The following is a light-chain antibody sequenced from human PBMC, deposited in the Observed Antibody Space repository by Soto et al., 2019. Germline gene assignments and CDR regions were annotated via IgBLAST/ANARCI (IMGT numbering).Light chain of an antibody. J-gene: IGKJ2*01. V-gene: IGKV1-5*03. Sequence: DIQMTQSPSNLSASVGDRVTITCRASQSISSWLAWYQQKPGKAPKLLIYKASSLESGVPSRFSGSGSGTEFTLTISSLQPDDFAPYYCQQYNSYPYTFGQGTKLEIK. CDR2: KAS. CDR3: QQYNSYPYT. CDR1: QSISSW.